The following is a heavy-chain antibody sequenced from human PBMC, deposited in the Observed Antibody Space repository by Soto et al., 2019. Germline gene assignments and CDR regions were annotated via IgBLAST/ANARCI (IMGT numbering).Heavy chain of an antibody. Sequence: EVQLVESGGDLVKPGGSLRLSCAASGFTFSTYNMDWVRQAPGKGLQWVSPIHSSDNYKYYADSVNGRFTISRYNAKKSLYLQINSLRAEDTAVYFCATKMLCSGIGCQPKFQHWGQGTLVTVSS. D-gene: IGHD2-15*01. CDR2: IHSSDNYK. CDR1: GFTFSTYN. CDR3: ATKMLCSGIGCQPKFQH. V-gene: IGHV3-21*01. J-gene: IGHJ1*01.